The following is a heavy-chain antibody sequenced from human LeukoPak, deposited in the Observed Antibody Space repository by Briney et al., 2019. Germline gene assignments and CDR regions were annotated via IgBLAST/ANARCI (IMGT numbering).Heavy chain of an antibody. CDR3: ARGIQY. CDR2: ITSYSSNI. CDR1: TFTFSSYS. Sequence: ARSLRPSWAPATFTFSSYSMNWVSQVPRRGLERVSDITSYSSNIYCAVSVKSRFTISRAYAKVTLYLQKNSVRAEDTAVYYCARGIQYWGQGTLVTVSS. J-gene: IGHJ1*01. V-gene: IGHV3-48*01.